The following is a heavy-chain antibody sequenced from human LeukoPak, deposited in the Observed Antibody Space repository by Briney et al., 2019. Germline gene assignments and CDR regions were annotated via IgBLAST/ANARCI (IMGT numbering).Heavy chain of an antibody. CDR3: ARDRKELLWFGELLYPDTYYFDY. CDR2: IKQDGSEK. CDR1: GFTFSSYW. Sequence: GGSLRLSCAASGFTFSSYWMSWVRQAPGKGLEWVANIKQDGSEKYYVDSVKGRFTISRDNAKNSLYLQMNSLRAEDTAVYYCARDRKELLWFGELLYPDTYYFDYWGQGTLVTVSS. J-gene: IGHJ4*02. D-gene: IGHD3-10*01. V-gene: IGHV3-7*01.